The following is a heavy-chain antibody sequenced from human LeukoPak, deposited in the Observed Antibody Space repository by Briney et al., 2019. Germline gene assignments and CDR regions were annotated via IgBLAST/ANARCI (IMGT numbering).Heavy chain of an antibody. CDR3: AKERHANGDY. V-gene: IGHV3-30*02. Sequence: GGSLRLSCAASGFTFSSYGMHWVRQAPGKGLEWVAFIRYDASNKYYADSVKGRFTISRDNSKNTLYLQMNSLRAEDTAVYYCAKERHANGDYWGQGTLVTVSS. D-gene: IGHD4/OR15-4a*01. J-gene: IGHJ4*02. CDR2: IRYDASNK. CDR1: GFTFSSYG.